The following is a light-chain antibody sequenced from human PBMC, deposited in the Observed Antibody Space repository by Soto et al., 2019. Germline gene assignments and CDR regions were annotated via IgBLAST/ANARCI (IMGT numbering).Light chain of an antibody. Sequence: DIQMTQSPSSLSASIGDRVTITCQASQDVSHFLNWFQQRPGKAPKLLIYDASTLERGVPSRFSGRGSGSRFTFTIISLQPEDIPTYYCQQYDRLPWTFGQGTKVEMK. J-gene: IGKJ1*01. V-gene: IGKV1-33*01. CDR3: QQYDRLPWT. CDR2: DAS. CDR1: QDVSHF.